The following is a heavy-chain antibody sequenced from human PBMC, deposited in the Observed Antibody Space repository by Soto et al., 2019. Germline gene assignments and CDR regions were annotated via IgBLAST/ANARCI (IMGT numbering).Heavy chain of an antibody. CDR3: AKDSSGWDYYGMDV. D-gene: IGHD6-19*01. CDR2: ISYDGSNK. Sequence: QVQLVESGGGVVQPGRSLRLSCAASGFTFSSYGMHWVRQAPGKGLEWVAVISYDGSNKYYADSVKGRFTISRDNSKNTRYLQMNSLRAEDTAVYYCAKDSSGWDYYGMDVWGQGTTVTVSS. CDR1: GFTFSSYG. J-gene: IGHJ6*02. V-gene: IGHV3-30*18.